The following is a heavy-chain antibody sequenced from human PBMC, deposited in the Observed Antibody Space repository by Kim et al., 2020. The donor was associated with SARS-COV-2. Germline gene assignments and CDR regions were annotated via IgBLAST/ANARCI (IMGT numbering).Heavy chain of an antibody. CDR1: GFTFDDYA. CDR3: AKESHNDFWIGQYNYAFAI. V-gene: IGHV3-43*02. D-gene: IGHD3-3*01. J-gene: IGHJ3*02. CDR2: ISGDGGST. Sequence: GGSLRLSCAASGFTFDDYAMHWVRQALGKGLEWVSLISGDGGSTYYADSVKGRFAISRDNSKNSLYLQMNSLRTEDTALYYCAKESHNDFWIGQYNYAFAIWGRVTMVTVSS.